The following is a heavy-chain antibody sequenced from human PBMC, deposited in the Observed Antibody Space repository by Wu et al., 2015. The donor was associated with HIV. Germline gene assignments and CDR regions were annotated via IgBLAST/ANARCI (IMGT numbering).Heavy chain of an antibody. Sequence: QVQLVQSGAEVKKPGASVKVSCKASGYTFTGYYMHWVRQAPGQGLEWMGWINPNSGGTNYAQKFQGRVTMTRDTSISTAYMELSRLRSDDTAVYYCARAGWEWGVREFEGTFQHVGPGPPVVTVSS. V-gene: IGHV1-2*02. D-gene: IGHD3-10*01. CDR1: GYTFTGYY. CDR3: ARAGWEWGVREFEGTFQH. CDR2: INPNSGGT. J-gene: IGHJ1*01.